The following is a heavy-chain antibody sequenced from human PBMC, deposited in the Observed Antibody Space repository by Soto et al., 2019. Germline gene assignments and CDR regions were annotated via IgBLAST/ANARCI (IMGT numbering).Heavy chain of an antibody. V-gene: IGHV3-21*01. CDR1: GFTFSTYS. Sequence: VGSLSLSCVGSGFTFSTYSINWVRQAPGKGLEWVSSISSRSDIYYAYSVKGRFTISRDNAKNSVSLQMNSLRAEDTAVYYCAREYTAWPLAYGLDVWGQGTTVTVSS. CDR2: ISSRSDI. D-gene: IGHD2-2*02. CDR3: AREYTAWPLAYGLDV. J-gene: IGHJ6*02.